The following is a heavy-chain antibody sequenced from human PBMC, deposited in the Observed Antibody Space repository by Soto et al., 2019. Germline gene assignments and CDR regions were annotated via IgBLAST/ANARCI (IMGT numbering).Heavy chain of an antibody. CDR1: GYTFTSYG. CDR2: ISAYNGNT. CDR3: ARETTGYYGYYYYGMDV. Sequence: ASVKVSCKASGYTFTSYGISWVRQAPGQGPEWMGWISAYNGNTNYAQKLQGRVTMTTDTSTSTAYMELRSLRSDDTAVYYCARETTGYYGYYYYGMDVWGQGTTVTVSS. J-gene: IGHJ6*02. D-gene: IGHD3-9*01. V-gene: IGHV1-18*04.